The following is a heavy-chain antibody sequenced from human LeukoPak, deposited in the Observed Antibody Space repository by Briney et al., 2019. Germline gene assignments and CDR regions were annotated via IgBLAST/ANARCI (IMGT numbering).Heavy chain of an antibody. D-gene: IGHD6-25*01. J-gene: IGHJ4*02. CDR2: IRSKAYGGTT. CDR3: TRSGYSPSPFDY. Sequence: GRSLRLSCTASGFTFGDYAMSWFRQAPGKGLEWVGFIRSKAYGGTTEYAASVKGRFTISRDDSKSIAYLQMNSLKTEDTAVHYCTRSGYSPSPFDYWGQGTLVTVSS. V-gene: IGHV3-49*03. CDR1: GFTFGDYA.